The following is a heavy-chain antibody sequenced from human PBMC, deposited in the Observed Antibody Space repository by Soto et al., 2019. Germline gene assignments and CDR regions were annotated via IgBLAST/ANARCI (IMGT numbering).Heavy chain of an antibody. D-gene: IGHD3-10*01. CDR2: ISYDGSNK. V-gene: IGHV3-30-3*01. Sequence: GGSLRLSCAASGFTFSSYAMHWVRQAPGKGLERVAVISYDGSNKYYADSVKGRFTISRDNSKNTLYLQMNSLRAEDTAVYYCARELWYYYGSGRVSLGYGRGVWGQGTTVTVSS. J-gene: IGHJ6*02. CDR3: ARELWYYYGSGRVSLGYGRGV. CDR1: GFTFSSYA.